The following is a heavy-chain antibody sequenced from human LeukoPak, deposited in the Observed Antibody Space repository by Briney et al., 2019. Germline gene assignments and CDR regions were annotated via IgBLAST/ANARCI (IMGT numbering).Heavy chain of an antibody. J-gene: IGHJ5*02. CDR3: ARRQYSSGWFDP. V-gene: IGHV4-4*09. D-gene: IGHD6-19*01. Sequence: SETLSLTCTVSGGSISSYYWSWIRQPPGKGLEWIGYIYTSGSTNYNPSLKSRVTISVDTSKNQFSLKLSSVTAADTAVYYCARRQYSSGWFDPWGQGTLVTVSS. CDR2: IYTSGST. CDR1: GGSISSYY.